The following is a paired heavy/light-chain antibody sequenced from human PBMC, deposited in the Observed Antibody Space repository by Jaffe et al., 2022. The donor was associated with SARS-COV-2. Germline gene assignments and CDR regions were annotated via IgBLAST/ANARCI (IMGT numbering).Light chain of an antibody. Sequence: DILLTQSPSFLSASIGDRVTITCRASQGISRHLAWYQQKQGKAPKLLIYTTSTLQSGVPSRFSGSGSGTEFTLTISSLQPEDFATYYCQQYNVYPRTFGPGTKVDIK. V-gene: IGKV1-9*01. J-gene: IGKJ3*01. CDR3: QQYNVYPRT. CDR1: QGISRH. CDR2: TTS.
Heavy chain of an antibody. Sequence: QEHLVESGGGVVQPGRSLRLSCEASKFRFKDYGMNWVRQAAGKGLEWLAIISYDGRSNYYADSVKGRFTISRDNSKRTLYLQMNSLRPEDTAVYFCTRSSPLDHDDAFDVWGQGTMVTVSS. CDR2: ISYDGRSN. CDR1: KFRFKDYG. J-gene: IGHJ3*01. D-gene: IGHD3-10*01. V-gene: IGHV3-30*03. CDR3: TRSSPLDHDDAFDV.